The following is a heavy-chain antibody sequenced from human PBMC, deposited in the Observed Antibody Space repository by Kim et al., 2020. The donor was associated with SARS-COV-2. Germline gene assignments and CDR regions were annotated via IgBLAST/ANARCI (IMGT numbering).Heavy chain of an antibody. J-gene: IGHJ4*02. Sequence: DYAVSMKSRITINPDTSKNQFSLHLNSVTPEDTAVYYCARVAAGSGYFDYWGQGTLVTVSS. D-gene: IGHD6-13*01. V-gene: IGHV6-1*01. CDR3: ARVAAGSGYFDY.